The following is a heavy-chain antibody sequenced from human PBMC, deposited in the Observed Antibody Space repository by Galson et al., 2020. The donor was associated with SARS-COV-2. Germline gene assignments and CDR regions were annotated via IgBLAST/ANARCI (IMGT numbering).Heavy chain of an antibody. CDR2: INPKSGGT. V-gene: IGHV1-2*02. CDR1: GYTFTDYY. CDR3: ARLRYYDVLTGYIVDV. Sequence: ASVKVSCKASGYTFTDYYIHWVRQAPGQGLEWMGWINPKSGGTIYAQKFEGRVTMTRDTSITTAYMELSRLRADDTAVYYCARLRYYDVLTGYIVDVWGQGTMVTVSS. D-gene: IGHD3-9*01. J-gene: IGHJ6*02.